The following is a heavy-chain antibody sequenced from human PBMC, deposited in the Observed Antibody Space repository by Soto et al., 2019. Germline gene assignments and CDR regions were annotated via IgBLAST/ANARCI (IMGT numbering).Heavy chain of an antibody. Sequence: QTQLQESGPGLVKPSETLSLTCTVSGASVSTGYWSWLRQPPGKGLEWIGFMYFGGSFNYNPSLTSRVTISVDTSKNQSSLRVTSVTAADTAVYYCARSYYDTTGFAVDPWGQGTLVTVSS. CDR1: GASVSTGY. CDR3: ARSYYDTTGFAVDP. V-gene: IGHV4-59*02. CDR2: MYFGGSF. J-gene: IGHJ5*02. D-gene: IGHD3-22*01.